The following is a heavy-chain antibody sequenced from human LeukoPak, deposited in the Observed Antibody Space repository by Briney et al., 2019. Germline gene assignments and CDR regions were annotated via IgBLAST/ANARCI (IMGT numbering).Heavy chain of an antibody. V-gene: IGHV1-2*02. CDR3: ARGSYGYSGSYYRLDY. D-gene: IGHD1-26*01. CDR1: GYTFTGYY. J-gene: IGHJ4*02. CDR2: INPNSGGT. Sequence: TSVKVSCKASGYTFTGYYMHWVRQAPGQGLEWVGGINPNSGGTNYAQKFQGRVTMTRETSISTAYMELSRLSSDGTAVYYCARGSYGYSGSYYRLDYWGQGTLVTVSS.